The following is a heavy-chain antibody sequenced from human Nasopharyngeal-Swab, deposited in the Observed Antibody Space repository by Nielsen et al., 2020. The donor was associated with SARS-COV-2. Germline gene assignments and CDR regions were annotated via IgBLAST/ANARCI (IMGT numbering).Heavy chain of an antibody. CDR1: GGSFSGYY. V-gene: IGHV4-34*01. Sequence: SETLSLTCAVYGGSFSGYYWSWIRQPPGKGLEWIGEINHSGSTNYNPSLESRVTISVDTSKNQFSLKLSSVTAADTAVYYCARAKPGIAVAGSGWVDYWGQGTLVTVSS. D-gene: IGHD6-19*01. CDR3: ARAKPGIAVAGSGWVDY. J-gene: IGHJ4*02. CDR2: INHSGST.